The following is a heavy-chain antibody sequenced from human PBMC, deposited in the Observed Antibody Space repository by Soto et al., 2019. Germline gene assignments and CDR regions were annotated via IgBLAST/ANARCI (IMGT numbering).Heavy chain of an antibody. V-gene: IGHV4-39*07. J-gene: IGHJ4*02. D-gene: IGHD4-17*01. CDR1: GGSISSGGYY. CDR3: ARYDLYGDYLFFDY. CDR2: INHSGST. Sequence: SETLSLTCTVSGGSISSGGYYWSWIRQPPGKGLEWIGEINHSGSTNYNPSLKSRVTISVDTSKNQFSLKLSSVTAADTAVYYCARYDLYGDYLFFDYWGQGTLVTVSS.